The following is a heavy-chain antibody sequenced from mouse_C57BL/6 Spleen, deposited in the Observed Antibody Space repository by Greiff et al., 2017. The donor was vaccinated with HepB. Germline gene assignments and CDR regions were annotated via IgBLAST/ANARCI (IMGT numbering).Heavy chain of an antibody. J-gene: IGHJ3*01. CDR3: ARPNDDGSRAWFAY. CDR1: GFTFSSYG. V-gene: IGHV5-6*01. CDR2: IGSGDGYT. Sequence: EVKLMESGGDLVKPGGSLKLSCAASGFTFSSYGMSWVRQTPDKRLEWIATIGSGDGYTDYPTSVTGRFTISRDNATNTLYLQMSSLTSEDTAMYYCARPNDDGSRAWFAYWGQGALVT. D-gene: IGHD1-1*01.